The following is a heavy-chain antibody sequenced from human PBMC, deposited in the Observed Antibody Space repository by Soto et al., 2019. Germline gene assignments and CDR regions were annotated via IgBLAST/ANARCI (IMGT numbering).Heavy chain of an antibody. CDR3: ATDPGIAVAGTSYYYYGMDV. J-gene: IGHJ6*02. CDR1: GYTLTELS. CDR2: FDPEDGET. Sequence: ASVKVSCKVSGYTLTELSMHWVRQAPGKGIEWMGGFDPEDGETIYAQKFQGRVTMTEDTSTDTAYMELSSLRSEDTAVYYCATDPGIAVAGTSYYYYGMDVWGQGTTVTVSS. D-gene: IGHD6-19*01. V-gene: IGHV1-24*01.